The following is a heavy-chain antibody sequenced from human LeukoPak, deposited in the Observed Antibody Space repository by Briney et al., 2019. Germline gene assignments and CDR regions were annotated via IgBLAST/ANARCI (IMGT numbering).Heavy chain of an antibody. J-gene: IGHJ3*02. CDR2: VTWDGGST. V-gene: IGHV3-43*01. Sequence: GGSLRLSCAASGFTFDDYTMHWVRQAPGKGLEWVSFVTWDGGSTYYADSVKGRFTISRGNNKNSLYLQMNSLRTEDTALYYCAKPRNDDEKALDIWGQGTMVSVSS. CDR3: AKPRNDDEKALDI. CDR1: GFTFDDYT. D-gene: IGHD1-1*01.